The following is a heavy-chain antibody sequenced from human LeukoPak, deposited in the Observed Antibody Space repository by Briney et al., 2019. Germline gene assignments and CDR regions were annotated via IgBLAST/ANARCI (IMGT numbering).Heavy chain of an antibody. CDR2: IYYSGST. D-gene: IGHD5-18*01. CDR1: GGSISSGGYY. V-gene: IGHV4-31*03. CDR3: ARDHEGYSYAKFGY. Sequence: SETLSLTCTVSGGSISSGGYYWSWIRQHPGKGLEWIGYIYYSGSTYYNPSLKSRVTISVDTSKNQFSLKLSSVTAADTAVYYCARDHEGYSYAKFGYWGQGTLVTVSS. J-gene: IGHJ4*02.